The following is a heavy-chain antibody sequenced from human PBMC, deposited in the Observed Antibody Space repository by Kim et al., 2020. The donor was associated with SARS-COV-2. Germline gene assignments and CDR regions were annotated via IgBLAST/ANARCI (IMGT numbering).Heavy chain of an antibody. V-gene: IGHV4-39*02. Sequence: SETLSLTCTVSGGSISSYNCYWGWIRQPPGQGRVGIGCFCYSSSNNYTPTLQIPVTVDIATTQNHLSLNFGSAAAAAADVCSCARVGSPPRVFGVDV. CDR2: FCYSSSN. CDR1: GGSISSYNCY. CDR3: ARVGSPPRVFGVDV. D-gene: IGHD3-16*01. J-gene: IGHJ3*01.